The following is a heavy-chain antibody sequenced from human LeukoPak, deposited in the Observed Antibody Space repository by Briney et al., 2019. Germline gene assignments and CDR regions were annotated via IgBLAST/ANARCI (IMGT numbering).Heavy chain of an antibody. J-gene: IGHJ4*02. CDR3: ARGDWNDAGFDY. V-gene: IGHV1-8*03. CDR1: GYTFTSYD. Sequence: ASVKVSCKASGYTFTSYDINWVRQATGQGLEWMGWMNPNSGNTGYAQKFQGRVTITRNTSISTAYMELGSLRSEDTAVYYCARGDWNDAGFDYWGQGTLVTVSS. CDR2: MNPNSGNT. D-gene: IGHD1-1*01.